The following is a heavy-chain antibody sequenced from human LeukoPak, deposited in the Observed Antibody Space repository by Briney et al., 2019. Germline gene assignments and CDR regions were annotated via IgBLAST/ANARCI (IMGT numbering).Heavy chain of an antibody. CDR1: GFTFDDYG. J-gene: IGHJ4*02. Sequence: PGGSLTLSCEASGFTFDDYGMHWVRHTPGKGLEWVSGISSDSGSIGYADSVKGRFTISRDNAKNTLYLQMNSLRDEDTALYYCAKRGQGFDYWGQGTLVTVSS. CDR2: ISSDSGSI. D-gene: IGHD3-10*01. V-gene: IGHV3-9*01. CDR3: AKRGQGFDY.